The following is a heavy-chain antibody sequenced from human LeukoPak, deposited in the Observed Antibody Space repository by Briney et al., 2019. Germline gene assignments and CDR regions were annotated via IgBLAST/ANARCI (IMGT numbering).Heavy chain of an antibody. V-gene: IGHV4-34*01. CDR3: ARGRRVTMVRGVIMVFDY. CDR2: INHSGSA. J-gene: IGHJ4*02. Sequence: SETLSLTCAVYGGSFSGYYWSWIRQPPGKGLEWIGEINHSGSANYNPSLKSRVTISVDTSKNQFSLKLSSVTAADTAVYYCARGRRVTMVRGVIMVFDYWGQGTLVTVSS. D-gene: IGHD3-10*01. CDR1: GGSFSGYY.